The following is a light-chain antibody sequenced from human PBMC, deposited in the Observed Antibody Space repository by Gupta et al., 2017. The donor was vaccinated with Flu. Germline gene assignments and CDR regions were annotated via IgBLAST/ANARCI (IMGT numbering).Light chain of an antibody. CDR3: QQYNNYSRT. CDR1: QSISSW. J-gene: IGKJ1*01. V-gene: IGKV1-5*03. Sequence: PFTLSASIGDRVTITCRASQSISSWLAWYQQKPGKAPKLLIYKASTLESGVPSRFSGSGSGTEFTLTISSLQPDDFATYYCQQYNNYSRTFGQGTKVEIK. CDR2: KAS.